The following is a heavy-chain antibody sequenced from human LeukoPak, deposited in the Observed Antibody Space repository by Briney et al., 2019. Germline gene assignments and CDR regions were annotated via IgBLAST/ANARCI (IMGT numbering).Heavy chain of an antibody. CDR1: GFTFFSYA. J-gene: IGHJ4*02. Sequence: PGGSLRLSCAASGFTFFSYAMHWVRQAPGKGLEWVADISYDGKNDYYADSVKGRLTISRDNSENTLYLQMNSLRAEDTAVYYCARDYDILTGYAYYFDYWGQGTLVTVSS. V-gene: IGHV3-30*01. D-gene: IGHD3-9*01. CDR3: ARDYDILTGYAYYFDY. CDR2: ISYDGKND.